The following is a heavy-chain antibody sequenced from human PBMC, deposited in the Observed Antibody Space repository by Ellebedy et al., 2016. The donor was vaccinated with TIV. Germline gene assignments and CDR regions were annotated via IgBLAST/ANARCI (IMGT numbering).Heavy chain of an antibody. CDR3: GGDINPGGMDV. J-gene: IGHJ6*02. Sequence: PGGSLRLSCAVSGFIFNGHAMHWVRQAPGKGLEWVAGFMWDGSRIGYADSVKGRFIISRDNAKKSLYLQMNSLRTEDTAMYFCGGDINPGGMDVWGQGTTVIVSS. CDR2: FMWDGSRI. V-gene: IGHV3-9*01. CDR1: GFIFNGHA.